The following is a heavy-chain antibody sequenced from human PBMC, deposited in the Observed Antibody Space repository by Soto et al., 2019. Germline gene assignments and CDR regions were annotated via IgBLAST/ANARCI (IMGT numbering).Heavy chain of an antibody. CDR3: ARTKYYDSSGSAFDY. CDR1: GYTFPSYS. V-gene: IGHV1-18*01. J-gene: IGHJ4*02. CDR2: ISVYNGDR. Sequence: ASVKVSCKASGYTFPSYSMSWVRQAPGQGLEWVGWISVYNGDRDYAQKLQGRVTMTTDTSTSTLYMELRSLRSDDTAVYYCARTKYYDSSGSAFDYWGQGTLVTVSS. D-gene: IGHD3-22*01.